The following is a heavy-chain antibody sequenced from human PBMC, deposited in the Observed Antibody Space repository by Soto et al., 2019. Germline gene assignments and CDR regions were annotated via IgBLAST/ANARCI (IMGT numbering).Heavy chain of an antibody. Sequence: VQLLESGGDLVQPGGSLRLYCADSGFTFNTYAMSWVRQAPGKGLEWVSGTTGRSGVTYYSDSVKSRFTISRDNSKNTLFLQMNSLRADDTAVYYCAKDGMVPAAGFYYFDYWGQGTLVTVSS. CDR3: AKDGMVPAAGFYYFDY. J-gene: IGHJ4*02. V-gene: IGHV3-23*01. CDR1: GFTFNTYA. CDR2: TTGRSGVT. D-gene: IGHD2-2*01.